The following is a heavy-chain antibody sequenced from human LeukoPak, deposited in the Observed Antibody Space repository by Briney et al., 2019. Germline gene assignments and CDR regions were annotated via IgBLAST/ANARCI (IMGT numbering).Heavy chain of an antibody. CDR2: INHSGST. J-gene: IGHJ5*02. Sequence: SETLSLTCAVYGGSFSGYYWSWIRQPPGKGLEWIGEINHSGSTNYNPSLKRRVTISVDTSKNQFSLKLSSVTAADTAVYYCARDSSGWYGPAPIWFDPWGQGTLVTVSS. CDR3: ARDSSGWYGPAPIWFDP. V-gene: IGHV4-34*01. CDR1: GGSFSGYY. D-gene: IGHD6-19*01.